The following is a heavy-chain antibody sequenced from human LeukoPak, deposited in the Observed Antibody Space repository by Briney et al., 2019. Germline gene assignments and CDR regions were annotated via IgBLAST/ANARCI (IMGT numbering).Heavy chain of an antibody. D-gene: IGHD3-3*01. J-gene: IGHJ5*02. V-gene: IGHV4-34*01. CDR3: ARHVGRFLEFDP. CDR2: INHSGST. Sequence: PSETLSLTCAVYGGSFSGYYWSWIRQPPGKGLEWIGEINHSGSTNYNPSLKSRVTISVDTSKNQFSLKLSSVTAADTAVYYCARHVGRFLEFDPWGQGTLVTVSS. CDR1: GGSFSGYY.